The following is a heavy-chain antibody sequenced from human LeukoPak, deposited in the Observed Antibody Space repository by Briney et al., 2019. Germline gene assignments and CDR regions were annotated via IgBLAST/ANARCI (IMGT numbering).Heavy chain of an antibody. D-gene: IGHD6-19*01. CDR2: GDYSGGT. J-gene: IGHJ4*02. CDR1: GDSFTSVTDY. Sequence: SETLFLTCTVSGDSFTSVTDYWAWIRQPPGKGLEWIASGDYSGGTYYNPSLESRVAISADMSKKQISLKLASVTGADTAVYYCAGERGEEYSSGWYKTNFFYNWGQGIRVTVSS. V-gene: IGHV4-39*07. CDR3: AGERGEEYSSGWYKTNFFYN.